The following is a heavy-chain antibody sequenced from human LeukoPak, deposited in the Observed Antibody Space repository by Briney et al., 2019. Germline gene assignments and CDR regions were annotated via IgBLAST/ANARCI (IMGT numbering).Heavy chain of an antibody. J-gene: IGHJ4*02. Sequence: SETLSLTCAVYGGSFSGSYWTWIRQPPGKGLEWIGEINHSGSTNYNPSLKSRVTISADTSNNQFSLKLKSVTAADTAVYYCARAMTTVTLPDYWGQGTLVTVSS. CDR3: ARAMTTVTLPDY. D-gene: IGHD4-17*01. V-gene: IGHV4-34*01. CDR1: GGSFSGSY. CDR2: INHSGST.